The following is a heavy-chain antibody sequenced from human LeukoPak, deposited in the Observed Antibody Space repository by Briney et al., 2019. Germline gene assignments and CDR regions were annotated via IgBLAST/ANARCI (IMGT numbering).Heavy chain of an antibody. D-gene: IGHD2-21*01. Sequence: PGGSLRLSCAASGFTFSSYAMSWVRQAPGKGLEWVSAISGSGGSTYYADSVKGRFTISRDNSKNTLYLQMNSLRAEDTAVYYCAKGDSYCGGDCYPFDAFDIWGQGTMATVSS. CDR2: ISGSGGST. V-gene: IGHV3-23*01. CDR3: AKGDSYCGGDCYPFDAFDI. CDR1: GFTFSSYA. J-gene: IGHJ3*02.